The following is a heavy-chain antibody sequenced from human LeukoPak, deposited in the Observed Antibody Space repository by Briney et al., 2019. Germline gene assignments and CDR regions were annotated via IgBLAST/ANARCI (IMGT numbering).Heavy chain of an antibody. D-gene: IGHD3-22*01. CDR1: GFMFSSYW. J-gene: IGHJ3*02. CDR2: IKGDGSGT. CDR3: VRPYDSSGYQWNDAFDI. V-gene: IGHV3-74*01. Sequence: GGSLRLSCAASGFMFSSYWMHWVRHAPGKGLVWLSRIKGDGSGTNYADSVKGRFIISRDNAKNTLSLQMNSLRVDDTAVYYCVRPYDSSGYQWNDAFDIWGQGTMVTVSP.